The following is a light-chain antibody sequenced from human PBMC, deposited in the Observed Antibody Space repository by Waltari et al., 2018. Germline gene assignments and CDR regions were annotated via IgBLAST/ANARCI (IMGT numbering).Light chain of an antibody. J-gene: IGLJ2*01. CDR1: SGDIVGDY. CDR2: EDD. Sequence: NFMLTQPHSVSESPGKTVTISCTRNSGDIVGDYVQWYQQRPGSAPTTVLYEDDQRPSGVPDRFSGSIDTSNSASLTISRLRTEDEADYYCQSYDNNIVLFGGGTKLTIL. CDR3: QSYDNNIVL. V-gene: IGLV6-57*03.